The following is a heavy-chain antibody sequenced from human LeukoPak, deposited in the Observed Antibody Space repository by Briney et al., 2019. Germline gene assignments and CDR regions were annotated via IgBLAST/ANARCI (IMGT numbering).Heavy chain of an antibody. CDR2: ISGSGGST. Sequence: PGGSLRLSCAASGFTFSSYAMSWVRQAPGKGLEWVSAISGSGGSTYYADSVKGRFTISRDNAKNSLYLQMNSLRAEDSAVYYCARVQLWSPDFDYWGQGTLVTVSS. D-gene: IGHD5-18*01. J-gene: IGHJ4*02. V-gene: IGHV3-23*01. CDR1: GFTFSSYA. CDR3: ARVQLWSPDFDY.